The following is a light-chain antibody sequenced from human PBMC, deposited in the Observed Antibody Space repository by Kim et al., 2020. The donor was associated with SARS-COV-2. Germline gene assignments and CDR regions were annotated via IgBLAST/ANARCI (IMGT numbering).Light chain of an antibody. V-gene: IGLV3-1*01. CDR1: KLGEKY. CDR2: QDT. J-gene: IGLJ3*02. CDR3: QAWDNTWV. Sequence: SYELTQPPSVSVSPGQTVTITCSGDKLGEKYSSWYQQQPGQAPVLVIYQDTKRPSGLPERFAGSNSGNTATLTISGAQAMDEADYYCQAWDNTWVFGGGTQLTVL.